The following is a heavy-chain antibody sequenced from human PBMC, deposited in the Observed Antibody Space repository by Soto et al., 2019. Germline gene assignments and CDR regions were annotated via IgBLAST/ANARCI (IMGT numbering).Heavy chain of an antibody. CDR1: GFTFTAFG. CDR3: ARHRDGGTYTYIDH. V-gene: IGHV3-30-3*01. D-gene: IGHD3-10*01. CDR2: ISFDGTTK. Sequence: SGGSLRLSCAASGFTFTAFGLHWVRQAAGKGLEWVGLISFDGTTKYFADSVRGRFTISRDNSKNMLFLQLNSLRVEDTAVYYCARHRDGGTYTYIDHWGPGTLVTVSS. J-gene: IGHJ4*02.